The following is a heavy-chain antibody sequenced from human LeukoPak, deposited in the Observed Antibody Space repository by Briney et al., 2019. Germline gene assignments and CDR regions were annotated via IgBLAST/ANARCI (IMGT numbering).Heavy chain of an antibody. CDR3: ATEVAGY. Sequence: SETLSLTRTVSGGSISSGSYYWSWIRQPAGKGLEWIGRIYTSGSTNYNPSLKSRVTISVDTSKNQFSLKLSSVTAADTAVYYCATEVAGYWGQGTLVTVSS. J-gene: IGHJ4*02. CDR1: GGSISSGSYY. CDR2: IYTSGST. V-gene: IGHV4-61*02. D-gene: IGHD1-1*01.